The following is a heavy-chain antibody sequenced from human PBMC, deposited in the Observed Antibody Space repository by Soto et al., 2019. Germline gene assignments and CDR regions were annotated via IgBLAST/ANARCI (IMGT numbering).Heavy chain of an antibody. CDR3: ANNHGYDIFTGYYPYYYYYGMDV. D-gene: IGHD3-9*01. V-gene: IGHV3-23*01. Sequence: EVQLLESGGGLVQPGGSLRLSCAASGFTFSSYAMSWVRQAPGKGLEWVSAISGSGGSTYYADSVKGRFTISRDNSKNTLYLQMNSLRAEDTAVYYCANNHGYDIFTGYYPYYYYYGMDVWGQGTTVTVSS. J-gene: IGHJ6*02. CDR2: ISGSGGST. CDR1: GFTFSSYA.